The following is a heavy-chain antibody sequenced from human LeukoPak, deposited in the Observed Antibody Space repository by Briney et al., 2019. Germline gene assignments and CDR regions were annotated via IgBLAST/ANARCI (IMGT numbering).Heavy chain of an antibody. CDR2: IYHSGST. D-gene: IGHD3-3*01. V-gene: IGHV4-34*01. CDR3: ARDSRQRAYDFWSGPNWFDP. CDR1: GGSFSGYY. Sequence: PSETLSLTCAVYGGSFSGYYWSWIRQPPGKGLEWIGSIYHSGSTYYNSSLKSRVTISVDTSKNQFSLKVSSVTAADTAVYYCARDSRQRAYDFWSGPNWFDPWGQGTLVTVSS. J-gene: IGHJ5*02.